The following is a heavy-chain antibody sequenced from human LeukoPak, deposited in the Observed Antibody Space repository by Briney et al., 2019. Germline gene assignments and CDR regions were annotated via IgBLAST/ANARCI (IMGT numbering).Heavy chain of an antibody. Sequence: PSGTLSLTCTVSGGSISSGGYYWSGSRQHPGKGLEWIGYIYYNGSTYYTPSLKSRVTLSVDTSKTQFSLKLSSVTAADTAVYYCAGWASGVNAFDIWGQGTMVTVSS. CDR3: AGWASGVNAFDI. V-gene: IGHV4-31*03. CDR1: GGSISSGGYY. CDR2: IYYNGST. J-gene: IGHJ3*02. D-gene: IGHD7-27*01.